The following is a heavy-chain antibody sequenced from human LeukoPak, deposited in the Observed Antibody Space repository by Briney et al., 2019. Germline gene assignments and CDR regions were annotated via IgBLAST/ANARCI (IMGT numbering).Heavy chain of an antibody. CDR2: TYYRSKWYN. CDR3: ARQSWYYYDSSGYYYVSGYWYFDL. V-gene: IGHV6-1*01. Sequence: SQTLSLTCAISGDSFSSNSAAWNWIRQSPSRGLEWLGRTYYRSKWYNDYAVSVKSRITINPDTSKNQFSLQLNSVTPEDTAVYYCARQSWYYYDSSGYYYVSGYWYFDLWGRGTLVTVSS. CDR1: GDSFSSNSAA. D-gene: IGHD3-22*01. J-gene: IGHJ2*01.